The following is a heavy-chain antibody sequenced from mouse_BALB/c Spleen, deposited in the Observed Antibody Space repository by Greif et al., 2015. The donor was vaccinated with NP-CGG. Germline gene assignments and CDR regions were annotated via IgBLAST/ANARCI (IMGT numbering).Heavy chain of an antibody. Sequence: VQLKESGPGLVKPSQSLSLTCSVTGYSITSGYYWNWIRQFPGNKLEWMGYISYDGSNNYNPSLKNRISNTRDTSKNQFFLKLNSVTTEDTATYYCASFYDGYFYYAMDYWGQGTSVTVSS. CDR3: ASFYDGYFYYAMDY. D-gene: IGHD2-3*01. CDR1: GYSITSGYY. J-gene: IGHJ4*01. V-gene: IGHV3-6*02. CDR2: ISYDGSN.